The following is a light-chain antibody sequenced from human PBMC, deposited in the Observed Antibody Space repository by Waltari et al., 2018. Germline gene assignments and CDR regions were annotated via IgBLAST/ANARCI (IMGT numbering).Light chain of an antibody. Sequence: DIVMTQSPDSLAVSLGERATINCKSLQSVLYSSNNKNCLAWYQQKPGQPPKMLIYWASTREAGVHDRFSGSGSGADFTLTISSLQAEDVAVYYCQQYLSSPRTFGQGTKVEIK. CDR1: QSVLYSSNNKNC. V-gene: IGKV4-1*01. CDR3: QQYLSSPRT. J-gene: IGKJ1*01. CDR2: WAS.